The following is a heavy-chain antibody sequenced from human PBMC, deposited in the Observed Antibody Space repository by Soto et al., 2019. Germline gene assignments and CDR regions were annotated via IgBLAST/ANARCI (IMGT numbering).Heavy chain of an antibody. CDR3: ARDAPGVAPY. J-gene: IGHJ4*02. D-gene: IGHD2-15*01. V-gene: IGHV4-31*03. CDR2: INYRGST. CDR1: GGSINSGDSY. Sequence: QVQLQESGPGLVRPSQTLSLTCTVSGGSINSGDSYWNWIRQHPAKGLEWIGYINYRGSTFYNPSLKSRIIISVDTSKNQFSLSLSSVTAADTAVYYCARDAPGVAPYWGQGTLVTVSS.